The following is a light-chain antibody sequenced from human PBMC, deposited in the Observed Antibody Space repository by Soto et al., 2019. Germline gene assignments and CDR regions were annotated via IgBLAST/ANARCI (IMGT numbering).Light chain of an antibody. J-gene: IGLJ1*01. Sequence: QSALTQPASVSGSPGQSISVSCTGSSGDVGSYKYVSWYQQHPGKAPKLIIYEVNKRPSGVSDRFSGSKSGNTASLTISGLQAEDEADYYCQSYDSSLSGYVFGTGTKVTVL. CDR1: SGDVGSYKY. CDR3: QSYDSSLSGYV. V-gene: IGLV2-14*01. CDR2: EVN.